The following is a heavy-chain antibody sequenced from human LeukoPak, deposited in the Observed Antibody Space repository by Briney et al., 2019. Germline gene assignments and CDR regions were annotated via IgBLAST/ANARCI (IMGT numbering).Heavy chain of an antibody. CDR1: GGTFSSYA. V-gene: IGHV1-69*04. CDR3: ARGGRRSRSYYNKIDP. D-gene: IGHD3-10*01. Sequence: GASVKVSCKASGGTFSSYAISWVRQAPGQGLEWMGRIIPILGIANYAQKFQGRVTMTRDTSISTAYMELSRLGSDDTAVYYCARGGRRSRSYYNKIDPWGQGALVTVSS. CDR2: IIPILGIA. J-gene: IGHJ5*02.